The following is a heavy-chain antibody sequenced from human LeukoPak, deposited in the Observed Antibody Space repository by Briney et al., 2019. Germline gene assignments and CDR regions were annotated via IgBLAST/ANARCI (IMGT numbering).Heavy chain of an antibody. V-gene: IGHV4-34*01. CDR1: GGSFSGYY. CDR2: INHSGST. CDR3: AGGGDYVWFDP. J-gene: IGHJ5*02. D-gene: IGHD4-17*01. Sequence: SETLSLNCAVYGGSFSGYYWSWIRQPPGKGLEWIGEINHSGSTNYNPSLKSRVTISVDTSKNQFSLKLSSVTAADTAVYYCAGGGDYVWFDPWGQGTLVTVSS.